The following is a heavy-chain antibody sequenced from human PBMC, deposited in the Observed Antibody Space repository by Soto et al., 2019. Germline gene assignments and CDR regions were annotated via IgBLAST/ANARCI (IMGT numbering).Heavy chain of an antibody. CDR2: ISPDGRTT. V-gene: IGHV3-74*01. J-gene: IGHJ4*02. CDR3: ADSWLPTSY. CDR1: GFSFSHYW. Sequence: PGWSLRLSCAASGFSFSHYWMHWVRQAPGKGLVWVSRISPDGRTTTYADSVKGRFTISRANAKSTLYLQMNSLTVEDGAVYYCADSWLPTSYWGPGTLVTVSS. D-gene: IGHD3-10*01.